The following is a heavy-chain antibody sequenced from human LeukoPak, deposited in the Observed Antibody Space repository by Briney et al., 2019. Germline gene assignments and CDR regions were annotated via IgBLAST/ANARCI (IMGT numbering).Heavy chain of an antibody. Sequence: SETLSLTCTVSGGSISTYYWTWIRQPPGKGLEWIGYIYNGGTTNYNPSLKNRATISIDTSKNQFSLNLRSVTPADTAVYYCAKVVRAWYVIDSWGQGTLVTVSS. CDR1: GGSISTYY. J-gene: IGHJ4*02. CDR3: AKVVRAWYVIDS. V-gene: IGHV4-59*01. D-gene: IGHD6-19*01. CDR2: IYNGGTT.